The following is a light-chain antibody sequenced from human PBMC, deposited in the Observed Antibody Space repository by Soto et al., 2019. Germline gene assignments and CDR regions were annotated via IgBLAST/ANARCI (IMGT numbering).Light chain of an antibody. Sequence: QSVLTQPPSASGSPGQSVTISCTGSNTDIGGYNYVSWYQQHPGKAPKVIIYEVTKRPSGVPARFSGSRSGNTASLTVSGLQAEDAADYYCSSYAGSNVWVFGGGTQLTVL. CDR3: SSYAGSNVWV. CDR1: NTDIGGYNY. CDR2: EVT. J-gene: IGLJ3*02. V-gene: IGLV2-8*01.